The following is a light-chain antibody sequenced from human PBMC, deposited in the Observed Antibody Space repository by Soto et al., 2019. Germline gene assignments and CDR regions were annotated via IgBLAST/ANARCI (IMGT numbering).Light chain of an antibody. CDR1: PAVTSSN. V-gene: IGKV3-20*01. CDR3: QQYGNSLYT. Sequence: IFLTQSPDTLSLSPGERATLSCRASPAVTSSNYIAWYQQKPGQAPRLLIYGASRRATGIPDRISGSGSGTDFALTIDRLEPEDVGVYYCQQYGNSLYTFGQGTKLEI. CDR2: GAS. J-gene: IGKJ2*01.